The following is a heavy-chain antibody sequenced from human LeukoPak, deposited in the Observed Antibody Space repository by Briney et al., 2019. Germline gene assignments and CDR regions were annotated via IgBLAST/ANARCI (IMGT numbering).Heavy chain of an antibody. V-gene: IGHV3-66*01. CDR2: IYSGGST. J-gene: IGHJ4*02. D-gene: IGHD3-10*01. CDR1: GFTVSSNY. Sequence: GGSLRLSCDASGFTVSSNYMSWVRQAPGKGLEWVSIIYSGGSTYYADSVKGRFTLSRDNSKNPLYPQMNTLRPEDTAVYYCARDGAGFDCWGQGTPVTVSS. CDR3: ARDGAGFDC.